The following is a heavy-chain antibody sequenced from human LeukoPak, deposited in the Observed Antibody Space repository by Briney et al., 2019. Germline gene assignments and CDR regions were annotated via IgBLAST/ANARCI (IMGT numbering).Heavy chain of an antibody. CDR3: ARDALPRSAVGATPRWFDP. CDR2: IYYSGST. V-gene: IGHV4-59*01. Sequence: SETLSLTCTVSGGSISTYYWSWIRQPPGKGLEWIGYIYYSGSTNYNPSLKSRVTISVDTSKNQFSLKLSSVTAADTAVYYCARDALPRSAVGATPRWFDPWGQGTLVTVSS. J-gene: IGHJ5*02. D-gene: IGHD1-26*01. CDR1: GGSISTYY.